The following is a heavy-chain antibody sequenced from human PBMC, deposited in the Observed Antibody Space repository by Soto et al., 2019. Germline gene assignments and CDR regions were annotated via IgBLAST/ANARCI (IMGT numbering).Heavy chain of an antibody. D-gene: IGHD4-4*01. Sequence: QVQLVQSGAGVKKPGSSVKVSCKASGGSVSSYTLSWVRQAPGQGLEWMGRIIPILGRANYAQKFQGRVTITADKSTSTAYMELISLRSEDTAVYFCAGDSGYSNYAFDFWGQGTLVTVSS. CDR2: IIPILGRA. J-gene: IGHJ4*02. CDR3: AGDSGYSNYAFDF. V-gene: IGHV1-69*08. CDR1: GGSVSSYT.